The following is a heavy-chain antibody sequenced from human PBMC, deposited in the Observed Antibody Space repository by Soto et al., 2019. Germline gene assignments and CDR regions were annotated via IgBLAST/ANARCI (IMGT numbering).Heavy chain of an antibody. CDR3: ASLQSDYYYYMDV. D-gene: IGHD6-19*01. Sequence: SVKVSCKASGGTFSSYTISWVRQAPGQGLEWMGRIIPILGIANYAQKFQGRVTITAAKSTSTAYMELSSLRSEDTAVYCCASLQSDYYYYMDVWGKGTTVTVS. CDR1: GGTFSSYT. CDR2: IIPILGIA. J-gene: IGHJ6*03. V-gene: IGHV1-69*02.